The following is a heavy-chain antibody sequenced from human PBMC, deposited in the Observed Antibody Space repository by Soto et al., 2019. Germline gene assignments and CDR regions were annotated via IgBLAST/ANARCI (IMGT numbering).Heavy chain of an antibody. V-gene: IGHV4-34*01. CDR3: ARERGVLLWFGEPWFDP. Sequence: GILYTTCDVKGAPFPDYYGSRIRPPPGKGLEWIGEINHSGSTNYNPSLKSRVTISVDTSKNQFSLKLSSVTAADTAVYYCARERGVLLWFGEPWFDPWGQGTLVTVS. D-gene: IGHD3-10*01. J-gene: IGHJ5*02. CDR1: GAPFPDYY. CDR2: INHSGST.